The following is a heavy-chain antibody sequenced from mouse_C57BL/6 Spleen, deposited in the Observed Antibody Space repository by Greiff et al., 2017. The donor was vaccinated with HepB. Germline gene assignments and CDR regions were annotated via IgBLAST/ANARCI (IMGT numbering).Heavy chain of an antibody. J-gene: IGHJ2*01. CDR2: ISYDGSN. V-gene: IGHV3-6*01. CDR1: GYSITSGYY. Sequence: VQLKESGPGLVKPSQSLSLTCSVTGYSITSGYYWNWIRQFPGNKLEWMGYISYDGSNNYNPSLKNRISITRDTSKNQFFLKLNSVTTEDTATYYCARDFITTVVPYFDYWGQGTTLTVSS. D-gene: IGHD1-1*01. CDR3: ARDFITTVVPYFDY.